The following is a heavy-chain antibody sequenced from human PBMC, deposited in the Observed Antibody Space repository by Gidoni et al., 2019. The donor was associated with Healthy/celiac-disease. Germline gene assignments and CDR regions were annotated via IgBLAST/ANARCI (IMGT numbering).Heavy chain of an antibody. V-gene: IGHV3-33*01. CDR2: IWYDGSNK. J-gene: IGHJ3*02. D-gene: IGHD3-3*01. Sequence: QVQLVESGGGVVQPGRSLRLSCAASGFTFSSYGMHWVRQAPGKGLEWVAVIWYDGSNKYYADSVKGRFTISRDNSKNTLYLQMNSLRAEDTAVYYCARGINDFWSLPHAFDIWGQGTMVTVSS. CDR3: ARGINDFWSLPHAFDI. CDR1: GFTFSSYG.